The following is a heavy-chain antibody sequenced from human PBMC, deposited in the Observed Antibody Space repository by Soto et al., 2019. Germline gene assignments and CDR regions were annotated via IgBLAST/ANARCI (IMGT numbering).Heavy chain of an antibody. CDR1: GYTFTSYG. V-gene: IGHV1-18*01. CDR3: ARDRREGYYYGMDV. J-gene: IGHJ6*02. Sequence: ASVKVSCKASGYTFTSYGISWVRQAPGQGLEWLGWISAYNGNTNYAQKLQGRVTMTTDTSTSTAYMELRRLRSDDTAVYYCARDRREGYYYGMDVWGQGTTVTVSS. CDR2: ISAYNGNT.